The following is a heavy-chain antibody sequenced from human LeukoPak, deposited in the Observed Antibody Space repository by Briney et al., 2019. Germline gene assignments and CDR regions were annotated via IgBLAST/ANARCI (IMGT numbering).Heavy chain of an antibody. Sequence: ASVKVSCKVSGYTLTELSMHWVRQAPGKGLEWMGVIDPEHGETIYAQKFQGRVTMTEDTSTDTAYMELSSLRSEDTAVYYCARDLAYCGGDCYNYWGQGTLVTVSS. D-gene: IGHD2-21*02. CDR2: IDPEHGET. CDR3: ARDLAYCGGDCYNY. CDR1: GYTLTELS. J-gene: IGHJ4*02. V-gene: IGHV1-24*01.